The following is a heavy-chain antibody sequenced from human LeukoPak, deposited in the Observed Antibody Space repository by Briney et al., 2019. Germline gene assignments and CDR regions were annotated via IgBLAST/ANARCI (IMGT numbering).Heavy chain of an antibody. CDR2: ISAAGDTT. Sequence: SGGSLRLSCAASAFTFREHALSWVRQTPGKGLEWVSAISAAGDTTLYADSVKGRFTISRDNSRDTLFLHMSSLRAEDTAIYFYVYYDSSGYYYGRLRYWGQGTPVTVSS. CDR3: VYYDSSGYYYGRLRY. V-gene: IGHV3-23*01. CDR1: AFTFREHA. D-gene: IGHD3-22*01. J-gene: IGHJ4*02.